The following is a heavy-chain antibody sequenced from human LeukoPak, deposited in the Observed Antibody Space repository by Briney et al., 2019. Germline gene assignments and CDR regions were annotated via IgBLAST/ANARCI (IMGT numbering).Heavy chain of an antibody. Sequence: SETLSLTCTVSGGSISSYYWSWIRQPAGKGLEWIGRIYTTGGTAYNPSLKSRVTMSVDTSKNQFSLKLSSVTAADTAVYYCARGFYYYDTSGRGFYFDYWGQGTLVTVSS. D-gene: IGHD3-22*01. CDR2: IYTTGGT. J-gene: IGHJ4*02. V-gene: IGHV4-4*07. CDR3: ARGFYYYDTSGRGFYFDY. CDR1: GGSISSYY.